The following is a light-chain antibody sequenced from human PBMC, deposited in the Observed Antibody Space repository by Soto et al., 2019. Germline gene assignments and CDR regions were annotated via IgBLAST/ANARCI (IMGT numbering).Light chain of an antibody. CDR2: GAS. CDR1: QSVSSN. Sequence: EIVMTQSPATLSVSPGERATLSCRASQSVSSNFAWYQQKPGQAPRLLIYGASTRATGIPARFSGSGSGTEFTLTISSLQSEDFAVYYCQQYNNWPLTFGPGTKVDNK. V-gene: IGKV3-15*01. J-gene: IGKJ3*01. CDR3: QQYNNWPLT.